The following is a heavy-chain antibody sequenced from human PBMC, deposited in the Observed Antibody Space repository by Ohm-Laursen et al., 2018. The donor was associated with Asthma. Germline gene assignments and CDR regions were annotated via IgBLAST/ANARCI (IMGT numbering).Heavy chain of an antibody. V-gene: IGHV3-9*01. CDR3: AKAYSGSYYWGAGSDY. J-gene: IGHJ4*02. CDR2: ISWNSGSI. D-gene: IGHD1-26*01. CDR1: GFTFDDYA. Sequence: SLRLSCTASGFTFDDYAMHWVRQAPGKGLEWVSGISWNSGSIGYADSVKGRFTISRDNAKNSLYLQMNSLRAEDTALYYCAKAYSGSYYWGAGSDYWGQGTLVTVSS.